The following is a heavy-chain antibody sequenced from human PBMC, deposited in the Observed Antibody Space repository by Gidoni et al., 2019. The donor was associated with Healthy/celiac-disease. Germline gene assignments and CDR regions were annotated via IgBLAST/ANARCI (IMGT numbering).Heavy chain of an antibody. Sequence: EVQLLESGGGLVQPGGSMRLSCAASGFTFRSYAMSWVRQAPGKGLEWVAAISGSGGSTSYADSVKGRFTISRDNSKNPLYLQMNSLRAEDTAVYYCAKDSSGFDLWGRGTLVTVSS. D-gene: IGHD3-10*01. CDR3: AKDSSGFDL. CDR1: GFTFRSYA. J-gene: IGHJ2*01. CDR2: ISGSGGST. V-gene: IGHV3-23*01.